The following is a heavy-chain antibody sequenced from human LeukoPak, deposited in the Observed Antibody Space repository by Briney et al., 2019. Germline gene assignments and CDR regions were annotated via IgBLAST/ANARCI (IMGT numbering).Heavy chain of an antibody. V-gene: IGHV3-13*01. D-gene: IGHD1-26*01. CDR1: GFTFSSYD. Sequence: PGGSLRLSCAASGFTFSSYDMHWVRQATGKGLEWVSAIGTAGDTYYPGSVKGRFTISRENAKNSLYLQMNSLRAGDTAVYYCGRVAPRVGGLDYWGQGTLVTVSS. CDR2: IGTAGDT. CDR3: GRVAPRVGGLDY. J-gene: IGHJ4*02.